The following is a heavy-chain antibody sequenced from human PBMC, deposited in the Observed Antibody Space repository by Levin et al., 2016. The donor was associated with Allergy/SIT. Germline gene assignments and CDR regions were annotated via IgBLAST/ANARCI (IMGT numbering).Heavy chain of an antibody. CDR1: GDSIYSGENY. CDR2: IYYIGST. D-gene: IGHD3-3*01. V-gene: IGHV4-30-4*01. CDR3: AREGFDYYMDV. J-gene: IGHJ6*03. Sequence: SETLSLTCTVSGDSIYSGENYWSWIRQPPGKGLEWIGYIYYIGSTSYNPSLKSRLTISVDTSKNQFSLRLNSVTAADTAVYYCAREGFDYYMDVWGKGTAVTVSS.